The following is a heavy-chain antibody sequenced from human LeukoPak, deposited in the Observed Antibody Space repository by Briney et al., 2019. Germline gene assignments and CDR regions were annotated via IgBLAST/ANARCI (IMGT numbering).Heavy chain of an antibody. D-gene: IGHD6-25*01. Sequence: PSETLSLTCTVSGGSISSYYWSWIRQPPGKGLEWIGEINHSGSTNYNPSLKSRVTISVDTSKNQFSLKLSSVTAADTAVYYCAGGWYGREFDYWGQGTLVTVSS. CDR2: INHSGST. CDR1: GGSISSYY. J-gene: IGHJ4*02. V-gene: IGHV4-34*01. CDR3: AGGWYGREFDY.